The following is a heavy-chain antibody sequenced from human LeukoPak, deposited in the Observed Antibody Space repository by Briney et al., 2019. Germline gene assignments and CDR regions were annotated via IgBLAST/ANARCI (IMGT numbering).Heavy chain of an antibody. CDR3: ARTRRSGYDATYFYYYMDV. J-gene: IGHJ6*03. D-gene: IGHD3-3*01. CDR2: IHFSGST. CDR1: SDSISDDY. V-gene: IGHV4-59*01. Sequence: SETLSLTCTVSSDSISDDYWSWIRQSPGKGLEYIGNIHFSGSTNYNPSRKSRVTISVDTSKNHFSLKLTSLTAADTAVYYYARTRRSGYDATYFYYYMDVWGQGTTVTVSS.